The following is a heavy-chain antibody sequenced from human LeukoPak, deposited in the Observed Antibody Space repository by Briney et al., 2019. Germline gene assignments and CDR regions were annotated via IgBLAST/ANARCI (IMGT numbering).Heavy chain of an antibody. J-gene: IGHJ3*02. Sequence: GGSLRLSCAASGFTFSSYSMNWVRQAPGKGLEWVSAISGSGGSTYYADSVKGRFTISRDNSKNTLYLQMNSLRAEDTAVYYCAKDRTPIYYGSGSSDAFDIWGQGTMVTVSS. V-gene: IGHV3-23*01. CDR1: GFTFSSYS. D-gene: IGHD3-10*01. CDR2: ISGSGGST. CDR3: AKDRTPIYYGSGSSDAFDI.